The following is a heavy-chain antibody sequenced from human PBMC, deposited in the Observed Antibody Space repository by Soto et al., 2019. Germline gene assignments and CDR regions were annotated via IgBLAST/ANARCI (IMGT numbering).Heavy chain of an antibody. J-gene: IGHJ6*02. Sequence: QVQLVQSGAEVKKPVSSVKVSCKASGGTFSNYAFTWVRQAPGQGLEWMGGIIPIFGTTNYAQKFQGRVTITADESTSTAYMELSSLRSEDTAVYYCARGKWELLSRSYYYYGMDVWGQGTTVTVSS. D-gene: IGHD1-26*01. CDR1: GGTFSNYA. CDR3: ARGKWELLSRSYYYYGMDV. V-gene: IGHV1-69*12. CDR2: IIPIFGTT.